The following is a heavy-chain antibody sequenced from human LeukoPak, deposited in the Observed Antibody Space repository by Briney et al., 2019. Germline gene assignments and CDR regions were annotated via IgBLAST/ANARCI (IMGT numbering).Heavy chain of an antibody. CDR2: ITPNSGST. V-gene: IGHV1-2*02. J-gene: IGHJ3*02. D-gene: IGHD1-7*01. CDR3: ARDKVLGTTNTFDI. Sequence: ASVKVSCKASGYTFTSYGISWVRQAPGQGLEWMGWITPNSGSTNYAQKFQGRVTMTRDTSISTAYMEVGSLISDDTAVYYCARDKVLGTTNTFDIWGQGTMVTVSS. CDR1: GYTFTSYG.